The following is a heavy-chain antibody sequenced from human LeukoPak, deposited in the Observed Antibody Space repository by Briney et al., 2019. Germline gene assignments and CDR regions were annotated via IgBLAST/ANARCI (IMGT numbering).Heavy chain of an antibody. CDR1: GFTFSSYA. J-gene: IGHJ4*02. Sequence: GGSLRLSCAASGFTFSSYAMNWLRQAPGKGLEWVATITGDSTYISHADSVKGRFTISRDNSKNTLYLQMNSLRPEDTAVYYCAKDRWGDGYWGQGTLVTVSS. D-gene: IGHD3-16*01. CDR2: ITGDSTYI. V-gene: IGHV3-21*04. CDR3: AKDRWGDGY.